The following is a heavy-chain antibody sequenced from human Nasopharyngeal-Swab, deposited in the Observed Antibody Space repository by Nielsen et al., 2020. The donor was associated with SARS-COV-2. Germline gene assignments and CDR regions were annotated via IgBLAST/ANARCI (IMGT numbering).Heavy chain of an antibody. CDR2: ISGSGGST. D-gene: IGHD3-16*01. J-gene: IGHJ4*02. V-gene: IGHV3-23*01. CDR3: AKGRGGFRGIFDY. Sequence: GESLKISCAASGFTFSSYAMSWVRQAPGKGLEWVSAISGSGGSTYYADSVKGRFTISRDNSENTLYVQMNSLSAEDTAVYYCAKGRGGFRGIFDYWGQGTLVTVSS. CDR1: GFTFSSYA.